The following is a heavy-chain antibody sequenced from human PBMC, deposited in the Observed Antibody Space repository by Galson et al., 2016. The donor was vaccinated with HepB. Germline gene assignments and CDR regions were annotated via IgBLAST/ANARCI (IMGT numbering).Heavy chain of an antibody. CDR2: TFYRSKWYY. CDR1: GDSVSSTSAG. Sequence: AISGDSVSSTSAGWSWVRQSPSRGLEWLGGTFYRSKWYYDYAISVRSRITINPDTSKNQFSLQLISVTPEDTAVYYCARGGLVRGAHGGSFDSWGQGTLVTVSS. CDR3: ARGGLVRGAHGGSFDS. J-gene: IGHJ4*01. D-gene: IGHD3-10*01. V-gene: IGHV6-1*01.